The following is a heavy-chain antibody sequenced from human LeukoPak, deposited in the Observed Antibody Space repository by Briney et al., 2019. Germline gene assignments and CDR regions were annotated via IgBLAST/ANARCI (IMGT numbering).Heavy chain of an antibody. J-gene: IGHJ4*02. CDR3: ARGWAAAGTGYFDT. D-gene: IGHD6-13*01. V-gene: IGHV1-2*02. CDR1: GYTFTGYS. Sequence: ASVKVSCKASGYTFTGYSMHWVRQAPGQGLEWMGWINPASGGTNYAQKFQDRVTMTRDTSISTAYMDLSSLRSDDTAVYYCARGWAAAGTGYFDTWGQGTLVIVSS. CDR2: INPASGGT.